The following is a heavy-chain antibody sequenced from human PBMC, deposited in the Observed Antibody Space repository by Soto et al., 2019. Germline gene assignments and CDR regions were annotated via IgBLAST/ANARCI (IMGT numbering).Heavy chain of an antibody. Sequence: QVQVVESGGGVVQPGRSLRLSCAASGFTFSSYGMHWVRQAPGKGLEWVAIIWYDGSKEYYADSVKGRFTISRDNSQNMVYLQMSSLRGEDTTVYYCSRGGLAADATDYWGQGTLVTVSS. CDR2: IWYDGSKE. D-gene: IGHD6-25*01. V-gene: IGHV3-33*01. CDR1: GFTFSSYG. J-gene: IGHJ4*02. CDR3: SRGGLAADATDY.